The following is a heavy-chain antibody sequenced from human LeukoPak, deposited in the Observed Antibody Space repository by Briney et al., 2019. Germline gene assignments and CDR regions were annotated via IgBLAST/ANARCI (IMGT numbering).Heavy chain of an antibody. CDR3: ARDVSGITGTTCWFDP. V-gene: IGHV1-69*05. CDR1: GGTFSSYA. Sequence: GSSVKVSCKASGGTFSSYAISWVRQAPGQGLEWMGGIIPIFGTANYAQKFQGRVTITTDESTSTAYMELSSLRSEDTAVYYCARDVSGITGTTCWFDPWGQGTLVTVSS. CDR2: IIPIFGTA. J-gene: IGHJ5*02. D-gene: IGHD1-7*01.